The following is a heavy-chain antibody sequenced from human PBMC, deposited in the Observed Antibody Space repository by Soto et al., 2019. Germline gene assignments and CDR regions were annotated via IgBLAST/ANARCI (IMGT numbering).Heavy chain of an antibody. D-gene: IGHD6-25*01. J-gene: IGHJ4*01. V-gene: IGHV3-20*04. Sequence: GGSLRLSCASSGFTFATYAMSLVRQAPGKGLEWISGINWNGASAGYADSVKGRFTISRDNAKNSLYLQMNSLRAEDTALYYCARGLNKAALSFEYWGQGTLVTVSS. CDR2: INWNGASA. CDR1: GFTFATYA. CDR3: ARGLNKAALSFEY.